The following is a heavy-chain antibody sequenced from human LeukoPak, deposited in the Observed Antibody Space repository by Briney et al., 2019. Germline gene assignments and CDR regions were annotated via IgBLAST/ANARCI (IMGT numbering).Heavy chain of an antibody. D-gene: IGHD3/OR15-3a*01. V-gene: IGHV3-53*01. Sequence: GGSLRLSCAASGFTVSSNYMSWVRQAPGKGLEWVSVIYSCGSTYYADSVKGRFTISRDNSKNTLYLQMNSLRAEDTAVYYCAKEEGDWLFPSAFDIWGQGTMVTVSS. CDR1: GFTVSSNY. CDR2: IYSCGST. CDR3: AKEEGDWLFPSAFDI. J-gene: IGHJ3*02.